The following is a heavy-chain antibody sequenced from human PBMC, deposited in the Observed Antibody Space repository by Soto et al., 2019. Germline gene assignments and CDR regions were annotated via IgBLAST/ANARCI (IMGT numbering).Heavy chain of an antibody. J-gene: IGHJ4*02. CDR1: GFIVSGSY. Sequence: EVQLVESGGDLVQPGGSLRLSCVASGFIVSGSYMSWVRQAPGEGLEWVSVMYPDGSRHYAESVKGRFAISRQNSENTVYLQMNSLRTEDTAVYYCAKDGGNYGDGGLAYWGQGALVTVSS. V-gene: IGHV3-53*04. D-gene: IGHD4-17*01. CDR3: AKDGGNYGDGGLAY. CDR2: MYPDGSR.